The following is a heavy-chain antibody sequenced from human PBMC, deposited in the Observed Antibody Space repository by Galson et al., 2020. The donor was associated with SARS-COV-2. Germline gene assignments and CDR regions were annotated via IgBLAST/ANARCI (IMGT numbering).Heavy chain of an antibody. CDR1: GFTFDDYA. V-gene: IGHV3-9*01. D-gene: IGHD4-17*01. J-gene: IGHJ4*02. CDR2: ISWNSGSI. CDR3: AKDTTEGDYFDY. Sequence: SLKISCAASGFTFDDYAMHWVRQAPGKGLEWVSGISWNSGSIGYADSVKGRFTISRDNAKNSLYLQMNSLRAEDTALYYCAKDTTEGDYFDYWGQGTLVTVSS.